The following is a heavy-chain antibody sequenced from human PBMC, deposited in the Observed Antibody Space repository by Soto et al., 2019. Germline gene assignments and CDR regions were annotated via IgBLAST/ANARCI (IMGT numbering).Heavy chain of an antibody. CDR2: IQYSGTT. V-gene: IGHV4-59*01. Sequence: SETLSLTCTVSGGSISTYYWNWIRQPPGKRLERIGNIQYSGTTNFNPSLKSRVTISFDTSENQFSLKLVSVTSADTAVYYCARGGSSSWYAADYWGQGMLVTVSS. CDR1: GGSISTYY. J-gene: IGHJ4*02. CDR3: ARGGSSSWYAADY. D-gene: IGHD6-19*01.